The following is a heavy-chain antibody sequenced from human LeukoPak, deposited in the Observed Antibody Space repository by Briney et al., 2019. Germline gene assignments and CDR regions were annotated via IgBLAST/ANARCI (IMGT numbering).Heavy chain of an antibody. CDR1: GFTFSCYW. CDR3: ARDDSSGYYPLYYFDY. Sequence: PGGSLRLSCAASGFTFSCYWMSWVRQAPGKGLEWVANIKQDGSEKYYVDSVKGGFTISRDNAKNSLYLQMNSLRAEDTAVYYCARDDSSGYYPLYYFDYWGQGTLVTVSS. CDR2: IKQDGSEK. J-gene: IGHJ4*02. V-gene: IGHV3-7*01. D-gene: IGHD3-22*01.